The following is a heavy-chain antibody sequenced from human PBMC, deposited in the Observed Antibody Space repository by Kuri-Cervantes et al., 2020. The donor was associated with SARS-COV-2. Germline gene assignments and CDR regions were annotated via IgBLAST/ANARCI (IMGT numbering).Heavy chain of an antibody. J-gene: IGHJ4*02. Sequence: GGSLRLSCAASGFTFSDYYMSWVRQAPGKGLEWVSAISGSGGSTYYADSVEGRFTISRDNSKNTLYLQMNSLRAEDTAVYYCAKDRRWVGAEKYYFDYWGQGTLVTVSS. D-gene: IGHD1-26*01. CDR1: GFTFSDYY. CDR2: ISGSGGST. CDR3: AKDRRWVGAEKYYFDY. V-gene: IGHV3-23*01.